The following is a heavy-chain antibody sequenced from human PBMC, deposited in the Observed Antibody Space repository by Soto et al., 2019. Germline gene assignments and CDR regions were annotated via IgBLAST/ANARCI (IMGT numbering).Heavy chain of an antibody. V-gene: IGHV4-34*01. D-gene: IGHD2-15*01. CDR2: INHSGST. Sequence: SETLSLTCAVYGGSFSGYYWSWIRQPPGKGLEWIGEINHSGSTNYNPSLKSRVTISVDTSKNQFSLKLSSVTAADTAVYYCARALVGRFDPWGQGTLVTVSS. J-gene: IGHJ5*02. CDR3: ARALVGRFDP. CDR1: GGSFSGYY.